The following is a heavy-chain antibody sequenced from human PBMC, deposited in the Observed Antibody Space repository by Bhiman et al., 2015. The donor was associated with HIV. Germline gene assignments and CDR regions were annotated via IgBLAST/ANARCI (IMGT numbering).Heavy chain of an antibody. J-gene: IGHJ4*02. CDR2: ISYDGSNK. D-gene: IGHD2-2*01. Sequence: QVQLVESGGGVVQPGRSLRLSCAASGFTFSSYTMHWVRQAPGKGLEWVAFISYDGSNKYYADSVKGRFTISRDNSKNTLYLQMNSLKTEDTAVYYCATSPAILYYFDSWGQGTLVTVSS. V-gene: IGHV3-30-3*01. CDR3: ATSPAILYYFDS. CDR1: GFTFSSYT.